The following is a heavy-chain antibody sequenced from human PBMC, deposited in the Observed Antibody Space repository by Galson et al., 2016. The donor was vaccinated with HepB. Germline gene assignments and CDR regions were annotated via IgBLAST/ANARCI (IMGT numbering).Heavy chain of an antibody. Sequence: WVRQAPGKGLEWIGYIYHSGSTYYNPSLKSRVTISVDTSKNQFSLKLSSATAADTAVYFCARDRSSGSGSFGYWGQGTLVTVSS. D-gene: IGHD3-10*01. V-gene: IGHV4-31*02. CDR3: ARDRSSGSGSFGY. CDR2: IYHSGST. J-gene: IGHJ4*02.